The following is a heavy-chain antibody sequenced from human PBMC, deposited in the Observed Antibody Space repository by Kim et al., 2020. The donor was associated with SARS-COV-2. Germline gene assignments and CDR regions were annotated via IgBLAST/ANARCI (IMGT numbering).Heavy chain of an antibody. CDR2: INMYGSGA. J-gene: IGHJ4*02. CDR1: GFPFSTYF. Sequence: GGSLRLSCAVSGFPFSTYFMYWVRQAPGKGLVWVSYINMYGSGATYADSVKCRFTISRDNAKNMLFLQMNSLRVEDTALYYCATRQCDGNNNCYAREFWGQGTQVTASS. D-gene: IGHD2-2*01. V-gene: IGHV3-74*01. CDR3: ATRQCDGNNNCYAREF.